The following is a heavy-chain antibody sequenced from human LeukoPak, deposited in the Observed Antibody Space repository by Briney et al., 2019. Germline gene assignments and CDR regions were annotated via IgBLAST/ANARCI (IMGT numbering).Heavy chain of an antibody. CDR1: GYTFTGYY. CDR3: ARGGSSWNYYYYGMDV. V-gene: IGHV1-2*02. J-gene: IGHJ6*02. Sequence: GASVKVSCKASGYTFTGYYMHWVRQAPGQGLEWMGWINPNSGGTNYAQKFQGRVTMTRDTSISTAYMELSRLRSDDTAVYYCARGGSSWNYYYYGMDVWGQGTTVTVSS. CDR2: INPNSGGT. D-gene: IGHD6-13*01.